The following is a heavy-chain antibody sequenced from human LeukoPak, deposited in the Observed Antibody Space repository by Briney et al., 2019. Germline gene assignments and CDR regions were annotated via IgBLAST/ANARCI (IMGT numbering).Heavy chain of an antibody. J-gene: IGHJ5*02. CDR2: IYSGGST. CDR3: ARDRLTGTTGDWFDP. Sequence: GGALRLSCAASEFSLGSNYMTWLRQAPGKGLKWVSLIYSGGSTYYADSVKGRFTISRDNSKNTLYLQMNSLRAEDTAVYYCARDRLTGTTGDWFDPWGQGTLVTVSS. V-gene: IGHV3-66*01. D-gene: IGHD1-7*01. CDR1: EFSLGSNY.